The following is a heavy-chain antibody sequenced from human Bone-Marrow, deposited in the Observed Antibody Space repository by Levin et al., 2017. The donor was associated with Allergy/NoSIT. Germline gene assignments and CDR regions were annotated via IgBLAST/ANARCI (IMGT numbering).Heavy chain of an antibody. D-gene: IGHD3-10*01. CDR1: GYTFNDFS. J-gene: IGHJ4*02. V-gene: IGHV1-18*01. CDR3: ARAYYYGSGPYYFDH. Sequence: GGSLRLSCETSGYTFNDFSLGWVRQAPGQGLEWMGWINPYNGDTSYAQKVQGRLTLTTDTSTTTAYMELTSLRSDDTAVYYCARAYYYGSGPYYFDHWGQGTLITVSS. CDR2: INPYNGDT.